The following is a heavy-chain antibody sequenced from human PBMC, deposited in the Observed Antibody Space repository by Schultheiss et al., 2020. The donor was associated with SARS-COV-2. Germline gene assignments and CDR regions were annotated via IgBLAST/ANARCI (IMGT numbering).Heavy chain of an antibody. D-gene: IGHD2-15*01. CDR3: ARDLLCNGGSCYSWTFDR. CDR1: GFSLSTYS. CDR2: ISSGNKYI. Sequence: GGSLRLSCVGSGFSLSTYSMNWVRQAPGKGLEWVSSISSGNKYIYYADSVKGRFSISRDNSKNILYLQMDSLRAEDTAVYYCARDLLCNGGSCYSWTFDRWGQGTLVTVSS. V-gene: IGHV3-21*01. J-gene: IGHJ4*02.